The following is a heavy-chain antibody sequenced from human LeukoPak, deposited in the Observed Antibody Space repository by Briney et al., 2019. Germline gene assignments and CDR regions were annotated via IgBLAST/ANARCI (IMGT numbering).Heavy chain of an antibody. V-gene: IGHV4-34*01. D-gene: IGHD3-10*01. J-gene: IGHJ3*02. CDR1: GGSFSGYY. CDR2: INHSGST. Sequence: PSETLSLTCAVYGGSFSGYYWSWVRQPPGKGLEWIGEINHSGSTNYNPSLKSRVTISVDTSKNQFSLKLSSVTAADTAVYYCARRRITMVRGVSISPSRAFDIWGQGTMVTVSS. CDR3: ARRRITMVRGVSISPSRAFDI.